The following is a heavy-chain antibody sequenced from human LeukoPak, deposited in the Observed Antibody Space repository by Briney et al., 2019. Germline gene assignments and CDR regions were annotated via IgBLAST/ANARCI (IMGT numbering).Heavy chain of an antibody. V-gene: IGHV5-51*01. CDR3: AIPPGYCGNDCSFDH. CDR1: GYSFSNYW. D-gene: IGHD2-21*02. Sequence: GASPKISREGSGYSFSNYWIGWGRPMPGKGLEWMGIIYPGDYETRYSPSFQGLVTISVDKSISTAYLQWSSLKASDTAMYYCAIPPGYCGNDCSFDHWGQGTLVTVSS. J-gene: IGHJ4*02. CDR2: IYPGDYET.